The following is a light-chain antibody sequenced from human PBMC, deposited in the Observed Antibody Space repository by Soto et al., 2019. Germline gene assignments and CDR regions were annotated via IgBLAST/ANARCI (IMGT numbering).Light chain of an antibody. CDR3: QPYNNWPLT. CDR2: GAS. V-gene: IGKV3D-15*01. J-gene: IGKJ4*01. Sequence: VMSQSPVAVSLTPGERDTLSCRASQSVSSNIAWYQQKPGQAPRLLIYGASNRATGIPDRFSGSGSGTDFTLTISRLEPEDFAIYYCQPYNNWPLTFGGGTKV. CDR1: QSVSSN.